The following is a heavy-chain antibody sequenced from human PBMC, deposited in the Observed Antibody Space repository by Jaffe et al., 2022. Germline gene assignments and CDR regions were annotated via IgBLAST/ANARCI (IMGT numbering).Heavy chain of an antibody. CDR3: SRPGDPQYSSTWYHSGRYMDV. CDR2: IRGRANGYAT. D-gene: IGHD6-13*01. V-gene: IGHV3-73*02. J-gene: IGHJ6*03. CDR1: GFTFSGSA. Sequence: EVQLVESGGGLVQPGGSLKLSCAASGFTFSGSAMHWVRQASGKGLEWVGRIRGRANGYATTYAASVKGRFIISRDDSKNTTYLQMNSLKTEDTAIYHCSRPGDPQYSSTWYHSGRYMDVWGKGTTVIVSS.